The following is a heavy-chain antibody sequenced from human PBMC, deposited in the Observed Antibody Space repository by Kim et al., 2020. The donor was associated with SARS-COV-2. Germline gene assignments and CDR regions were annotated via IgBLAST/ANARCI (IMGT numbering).Heavy chain of an antibody. Sequence: SETLSLTCAVYGGSFSGYYWSWIRQPPGKGLEWIGEINHSGSTNYNPSLKSRVTISVDTSNNQFSLKLSSVTAADTAVYYCARGSSSITIFGVVIDTDDWFAPWGQGTLVTVSS. CDR1: GGSFSGYY. D-gene: IGHD3-3*01. J-gene: IGHJ5*02. CDR2: INHSGST. V-gene: IGHV4-34*01. CDR3: ARGSSSITIFGVVIDTDDWFAP.